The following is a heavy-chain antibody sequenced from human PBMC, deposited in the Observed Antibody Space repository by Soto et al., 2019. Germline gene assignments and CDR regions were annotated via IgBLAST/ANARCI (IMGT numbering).Heavy chain of an antibody. CDR1: GGLISGYY. J-gene: IGHJ4*02. CDR2: INQSGSI. Sequence: QVQLQQWGAGLLKPSETLSLTCAVYGGLISGYYWNWIRQPPGKGLEWIGEINQSGSINYNPSLKSRVTISVDTSKNQFSLNLSSVTAAATAVYYCARGWGRIFDYWGQGSLVTVSS. D-gene: IGHD7-27*01. V-gene: IGHV4-34*01. CDR3: ARGWGRIFDY.